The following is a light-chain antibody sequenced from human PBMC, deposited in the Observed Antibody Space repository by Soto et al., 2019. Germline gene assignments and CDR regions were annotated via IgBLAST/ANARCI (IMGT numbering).Light chain of an antibody. CDR2: AAS. V-gene: IGKV1-39*01. CDR1: QPVTNY. CDR3: QQSYIAPWT. Sequence: DIQITHSRSSLSASVGDRVTITCRSSQPVTNYLSWYQQKPGKAPTLLIYAASRLQSGVPSRFSAGGSGTEFTLSINSLLPEDFATYYCQQSYIAPWTFGQGTKVDIK. J-gene: IGKJ1*01.